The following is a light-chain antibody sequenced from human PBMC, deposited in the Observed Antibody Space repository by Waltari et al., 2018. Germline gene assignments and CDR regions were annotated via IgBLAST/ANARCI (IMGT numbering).Light chain of an antibody. Sequence: QSVVTQPPSASGTPGQRVTMSCSGSSSNIGTYAVTWYQQLPGTAPTLLIYSNNQRPPGVPCRVSGSKSGTSASLAISGLQSEDEADYYCAAWDDSLNGPVFGTGTKVTVL. CDR1: SSNIGTYA. V-gene: IGLV1-44*01. CDR2: SNN. J-gene: IGLJ1*01. CDR3: AAWDDSLNGPV.